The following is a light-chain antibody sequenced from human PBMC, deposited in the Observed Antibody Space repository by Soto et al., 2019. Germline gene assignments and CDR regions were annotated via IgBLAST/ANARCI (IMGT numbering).Light chain of an antibody. CDR1: QSVSSDW. V-gene: IGKV3-20*01. J-gene: IGKJ1*01. CDR2: GAS. CDR3: QDYHGSPPT. Sequence: TVLTQSPGTLSLSPGERAALSCRASQSVSSDWLAWYQQKPGQPHRLLIYGASNRATGIPDRFSGSASGTAFTHTSSRLEPEDFAFYFCQDYHGSPPTFGQGNMVEIK.